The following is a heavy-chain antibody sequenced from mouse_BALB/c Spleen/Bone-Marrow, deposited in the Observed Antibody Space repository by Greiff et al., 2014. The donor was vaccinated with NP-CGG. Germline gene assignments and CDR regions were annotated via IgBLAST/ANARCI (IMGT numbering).Heavy chain of an antibody. Sequence: VQLVESGAELVRPGASVKLSCKASGYTFTSYWMNWIKQRPEQGLEWIGRIDPYDSETHYNLKSKDKAILTVDKSSSTAYMQLSSLTSEDSAVYYCARSYDGYYVDYWGQGTTLTVSS. CDR3: ARSYDGYYVDY. V-gene: IGHV1-52*01. CDR1: GYTFTSYW. CDR2: IDPYDSET. J-gene: IGHJ2*01. D-gene: IGHD2-3*01.